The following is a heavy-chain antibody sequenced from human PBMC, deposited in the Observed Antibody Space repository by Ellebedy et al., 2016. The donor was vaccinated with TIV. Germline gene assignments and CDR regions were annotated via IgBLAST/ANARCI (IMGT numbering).Heavy chain of an antibody. Sequence: ASVKVSCKASGYTFTGYYMHWVRQAPGQGLEWMGWINPNSGGTNYAQKFQGRVTMTRDTSISTAYMELSRLRSDDTAVYYCARDGIDVTSTYGMDVWGQGTTVTVSS. V-gene: IGHV1-2*02. CDR1: GYTFTGYY. CDR3: ARDGIDVTSTYGMDV. D-gene: IGHD3-10*01. CDR2: INPNSGGT. J-gene: IGHJ6*02.